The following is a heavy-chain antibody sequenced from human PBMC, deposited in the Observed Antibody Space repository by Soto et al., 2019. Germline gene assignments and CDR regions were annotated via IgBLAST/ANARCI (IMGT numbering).Heavy chain of an antibody. CDR2: ISGSGGST. J-gene: IGHJ6*02. V-gene: IGHV3-23*01. Sequence: GGSLRLSCAASGFTFSNYAVTWVRQAPGKGLEWVSTISGSGGSTYYADSVKGRFTISRDNSKNTLYLQMNSLRTEDTAVYYCAKDVILWTNYYYYGMDVWGQGTTVTVSS. CDR1: GFTFSNYA. CDR3: AKDVILWTNYYYYGMDV. D-gene: IGHD2-8*01.